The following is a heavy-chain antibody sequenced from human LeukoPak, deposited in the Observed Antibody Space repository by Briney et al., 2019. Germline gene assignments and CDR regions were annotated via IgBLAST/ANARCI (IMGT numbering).Heavy chain of an antibody. CDR2: ISYDGS. CDR3: AKSDIGYCSGGSCLIDY. Sequence: PGRSLRLSCAASGFPLGRYGMYWVRQAPGKGLEWVAVISYDGSNYADFVKGRFTISRDNSKNTLYLQVNSLRAEDTAVYYCAKSDIGYCSGGSCLIDYWGQGTLVTVSS. V-gene: IGHV3-30*18. D-gene: IGHD2-15*01. J-gene: IGHJ4*02. CDR1: GFPLGRYG.